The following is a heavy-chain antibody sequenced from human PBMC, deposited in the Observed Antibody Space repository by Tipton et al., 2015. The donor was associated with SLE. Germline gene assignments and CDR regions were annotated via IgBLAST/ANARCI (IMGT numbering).Heavy chain of an antibody. D-gene: IGHD3-3*01. J-gene: IGHJ6*02. CDR1: GGSISSSSYY. CDR2: IYYSGST. CDR3: ASQNEGPAYDFWSGYYDYYYYYGMDV. Sequence: TLSLTCTVSGGSISSSSYYWGWIRQPPGKGLEWIGSIYYSGSTYYNPSLKSRVTISVDTSKNQFSLKLSSVTAADTAVYYCASQNEGPAYDFWSGYYDYYYYYGMDVWGQGTTVTVSS. V-gene: IGHV4-39*01.